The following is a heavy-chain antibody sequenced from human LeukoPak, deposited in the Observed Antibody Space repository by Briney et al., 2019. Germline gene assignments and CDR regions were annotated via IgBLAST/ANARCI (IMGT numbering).Heavy chain of an antibody. CDR2: IHPSTGNP. V-gene: IGHV7-4-1*02. CDR1: GYSFTNYA. D-gene: IGHD3-16*02. Sequence: ASVKVSCKASGYSFTNYAMNWVRQAPGQGLEWMGWIHPSTGNPTYAQGFTGRFAFSLDTSVSTTYLQISSLKAEDTAVYFCARAFQSLGGLSLPDYWGQGTLLTVSS. J-gene: IGHJ4*02. CDR3: ARAFQSLGGLSLPDY.